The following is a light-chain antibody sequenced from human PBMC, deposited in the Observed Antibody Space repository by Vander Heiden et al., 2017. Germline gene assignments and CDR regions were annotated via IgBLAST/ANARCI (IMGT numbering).Light chain of an antibody. CDR2: GAS. V-gene: IGKV3-15*01. Sequence: IAITQSPATLSVSPGERATLSCRASQSVSSNLSSYQQQTGQAPRTLLYGASTRATGIPARFSSSRSATAFTPPISSLQSQDFSVYYYQQHNCWPPETFGQGTKVEI. CDR1: QSVSSN. J-gene: IGKJ1*01. CDR3: QQHNCWPPET.